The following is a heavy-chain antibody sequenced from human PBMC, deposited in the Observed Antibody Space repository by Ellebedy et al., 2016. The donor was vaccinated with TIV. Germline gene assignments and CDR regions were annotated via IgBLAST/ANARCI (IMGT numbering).Heavy chain of an antibody. CDR3: VRDSQSGFRPLIDS. CDR1: GFTFKSYI. V-gene: IGHV3-21*01. CDR2: ISSGSSNI. D-gene: IGHD3-3*01. J-gene: IGHJ4*02. Sequence: GESLKISXTASGFTFKSYIINWVRQAPGKGLEWVSSISSGSSNIYYADSVKGRFSISRDNAKNSVYLQMNSLRVEDAAVYYCVRDSQSGFRPLIDSWGQGTLVTVSS.